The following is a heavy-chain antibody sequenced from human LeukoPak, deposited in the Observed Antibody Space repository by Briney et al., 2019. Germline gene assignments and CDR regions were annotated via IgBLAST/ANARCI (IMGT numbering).Heavy chain of an antibody. CDR1: GFTFSSYS. D-gene: IGHD1-26*01. Sequence: GGSLRLSCAASGFTFSSYSMNWVRQAPGKGLEWVSSISSSSSYIYYADSVKGRFTISRDNAKNSLYLQMNSLRAEDTAVYYCAMLREDYYGMDVWGQGTTVTVSS. J-gene: IGHJ6*02. CDR2: ISSSSSYI. CDR3: AMLREDYYGMDV. V-gene: IGHV3-21*01.